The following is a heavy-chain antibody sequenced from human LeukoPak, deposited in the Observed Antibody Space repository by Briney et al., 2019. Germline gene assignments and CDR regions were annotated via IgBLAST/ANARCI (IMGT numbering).Heavy chain of an antibody. J-gene: IGHJ4*02. V-gene: IGHV6-1*01. Sequence: SQTLSLTCAISGDSVSSNSAAWNWIRQSPSRGLEWLGRTYYRSKWYNDYAVSVKSRITINPDTSKSQFSLQLNSVTPEDTAVYYCAREGSSIPPLPDFFDYWGQGTLVTVSS. CDR1: GDSVSSNSAA. D-gene: IGHD6-13*01. CDR3: AREGSSIPPLPDFFDY. CDR2: TYYRSKWYN.